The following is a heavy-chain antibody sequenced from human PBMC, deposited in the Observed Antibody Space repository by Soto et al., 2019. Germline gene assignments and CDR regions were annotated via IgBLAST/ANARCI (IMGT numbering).Heavy chain of an antibody. J-gene: IGHJ6*02. CDR1: GGTISSSNW. CDR3: ARWMGGLLWFGANYYYGMDV. D-gene: IGHD3-10*01. Sequence: SETLSLTCAVSGGTISSSNWWSWVRQPPGKGLEWIGEIYHSGSTNYNPSLKSRVTISVDKSKNQFSLKLSSVTAADTAVYYCARWMGGLLWFGANYYYGMDVWGQGTTVTVSS. CDR2: IYHSGST. V-gene: IGHV4-4*02.